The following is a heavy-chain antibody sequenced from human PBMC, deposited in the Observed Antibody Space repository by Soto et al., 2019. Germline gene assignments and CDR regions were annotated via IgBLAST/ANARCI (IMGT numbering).Heavy chain of an antibody. CDR1: GYTFTSYG. V-gene: IGHV1-18*04. Sequence: QVQLVQSGAEVKKPGASVKVSCKASGYTFTSYGISWVRQAPGQALEWMGWISTYNGNTNYAQKFQGRVAMTPDTSTTTAYMELRSLRSDDTAVYYCARDEASGSYDLDYWGQGTLVTVSS. J-gene: IGHJ4*02. CDR2: ISTYNGNT. CDR3: ARDEASGSYDLDY. D-gene: IGHD1-26*01.